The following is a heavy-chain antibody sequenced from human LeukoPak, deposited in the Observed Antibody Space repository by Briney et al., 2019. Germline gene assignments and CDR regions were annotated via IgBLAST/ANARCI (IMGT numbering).Heavy chain of an antibody. Sequence: QSGGSLRLSCAASGFTFDDYAMFWVRQAPGKGLEWVSLITGEGGSTYYADSVKGRFTISRDNSKNSLYLQMNSLRTEDTALYFCARHMGGSGWYLAAFWGQGTQVTVSS. CDR2: ITGEGGST. J-gene: IGHJ4*02. CDR1: GFTFDDYA. CDR3: ARHMGGSGWYLAAF. V-gene: IGHV3-43*02. D-gene: IGHD6-13*01.